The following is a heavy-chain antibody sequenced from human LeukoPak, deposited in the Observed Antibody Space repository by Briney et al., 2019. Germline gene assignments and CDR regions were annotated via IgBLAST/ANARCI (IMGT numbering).Heavy chain of an antibody. V-gene: IGHV1-8*01. J-gene: IGHJ6*02. D-gene: IGHD6-13*01. Sequence: ASVKVSCKASGYTFTSYDINWVRQATGQGLEWMGWMNPNSGNTGYAQKFQGRVTMTRNTSISTAYMELSSLRSGDTAVYYCVWGGYSSSWYYYYYGMDVWGQGTTVTVSS. CDR2: MNPNSGNT. CDR1: GYTFTSYD. CDR3: VWGGYSSSWYYYYYGMDV.